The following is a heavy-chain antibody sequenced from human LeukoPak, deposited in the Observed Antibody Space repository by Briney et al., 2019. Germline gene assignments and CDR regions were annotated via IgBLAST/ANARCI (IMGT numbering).Heavy chain of an antibody. CDR1: GYTFTSYG. D-gene: IGHD4-17*01. CDR3: ARELDYGDYVYAFDI. Sequence: SVKVSCKASGYTFTSYGISWVRQAPGQGLEWMGGNIPIFGTANYAQKFQGRVTITADESTSTAYMELSSLRSEDTAVYYCARELDYGDYVYAFDIWGQGTMVTVSS. V-gene: IGHV1-69*13. CDR2: NIPIFGTA. J-gene: IGHJ3*02.